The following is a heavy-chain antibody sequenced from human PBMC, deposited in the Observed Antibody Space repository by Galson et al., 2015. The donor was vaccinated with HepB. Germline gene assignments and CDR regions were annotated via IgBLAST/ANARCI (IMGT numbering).Heavy chain of an antibody. Sequence: SLRLSCAASGFTFSNAWMSWVRQAPGKGLEWVGRIKSKTDGGTTDYAAPVKGRFTISRDDSKNTLYLQMNSLKTEDTAVYYCISGRSSGYGGYWGQGTLVTVSS. J-gene: IGHJ4*02. CDR1: GFTFSNAW. CDR2: IKSKTDGGTT. CDR3: ISGRSSGYGGY. D-gene: IGHD3-22*01. V-gene: IGHV3-15*01.